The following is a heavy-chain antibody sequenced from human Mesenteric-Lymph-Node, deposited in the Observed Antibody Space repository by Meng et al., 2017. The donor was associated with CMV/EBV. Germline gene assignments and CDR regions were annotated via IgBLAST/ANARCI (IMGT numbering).Heavy chain of an antibody. Sequence: GGSLRLSCAASGFTFSSYWMSWVRQAPGKGLEWVANIKQDGREKYYVDSVKGRFTISRDNAKNSLYLQMDSLRAEDTAVYYCARDSRIAAAQYYYYGMDVWGQGTTVTVSS. CDR3: ARDSRIAAAQYYYYGMDV. V-gene: IGHV3-7*01. CDR1: GFTFSSYW. CDR2: IKQDGREK. J-gene: IGHJ6*02. D-gene: IGHD6-13*01.